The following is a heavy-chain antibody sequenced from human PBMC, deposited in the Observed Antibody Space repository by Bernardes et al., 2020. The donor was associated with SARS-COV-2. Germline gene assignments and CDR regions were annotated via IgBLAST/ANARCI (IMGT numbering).Heavy chain of an antibody. D-gene: IGHD4-17*01. CDR3: ARLGGDFGGHVGWIDP. Sequence: SETLSLTCTVSGGSISTRFYYWGWIRQPPGKGLEWIGTIYYSGDTYYNPSLESRVTMSIDTSKNQFSLELRALTAADTAVYYCARLGGDFGGHVGWIDPWGQGTLVTVSS. V-gene: IGHV4-39*01. CDR2: IYYSGDT. CDR1: GGSISTRFYY. J-gene: IGHJ5*02.